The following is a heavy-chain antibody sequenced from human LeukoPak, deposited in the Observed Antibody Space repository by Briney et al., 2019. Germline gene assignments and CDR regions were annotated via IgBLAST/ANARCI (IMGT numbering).Heavy chain of an antibody. CDR1: GFTFRNYG. D-gene: IGHD6-13*01. Sequence: GGSLRLSCAASGFTFRNYGMHWVRQAPGKGLEWVANIKQDGSEKYYVDSVKGRFTISRDNAKNSLYLQMNSLRAEDTAVYYCASGIAAAHYLNPIFDYWGQGTLVTVSS. V-gene: IGHV3-7*01. J-gene: IGHJ4*02. CDR3: ASGIAAAHYLNPIFDY. CDR2: IKQDGSEK.